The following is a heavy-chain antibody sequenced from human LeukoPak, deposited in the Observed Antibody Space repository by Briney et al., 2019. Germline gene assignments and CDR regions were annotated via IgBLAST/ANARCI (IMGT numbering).Heavy chain of an antibody. CDR3: ARASHIAVAGLFDY. D-gene: IGHD6-19*01. CDR1: GYTFTSYG. CDR2: ISAYNGNA. V-gene: IGHV1-18*04. J-gene: IGHJ4*02. Sequence: ASVKVSCKASGYTFTSYGISWVRQAPGQGLEWMGWISAYNGNANYAQKLQGRVTMTTDTSTSTAYMELRSLRSDDTAVYYCARASHIAVAGLFDYWGQGTLATVSS.